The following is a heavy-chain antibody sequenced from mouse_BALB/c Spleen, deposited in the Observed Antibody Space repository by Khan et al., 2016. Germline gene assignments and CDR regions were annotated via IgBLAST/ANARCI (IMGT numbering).Heavy chain of an antibody. V-gene: IGHV1S34*01. CDR2: ISCYNGAT. J-gene: IGHJ2*01. CDR3: ARPYIGFDGGYYFNY. D-gene: IGHD2-9*01. Sequence: LVKTGASVKISCKASGYSFIGYYMHWVKQSHGKSLEWIGYISCYNGATRYNQKFKGKATFTVDTSSNTAYMQFNSVTSEDSAVYYWARPYIGFDGGYYFNYWGQGTTLTVSS. CDR1: GYSFIGYY.